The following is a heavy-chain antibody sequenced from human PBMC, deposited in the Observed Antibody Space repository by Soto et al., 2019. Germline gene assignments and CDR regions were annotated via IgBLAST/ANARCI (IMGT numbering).Heavy chain of an antibody. CDR1: GYTFTSYG. Sequence: QVQLVQSGAEVKKPGAPVKVSCKASGYTFTSYGISWVRQAPGQGLEWMGWISAYNGNTNYAQKLQGRVTMTTDTSTSTAYMELRSLRSDDTAGYYWARDLGPAARGPSYWFDPWGQGTLVTVSS. V-gene: IGHV1-18*01. CDR3: ARDLGPAARGPSYWFDP. J-gene: IGHJ5*02. CDR2: ISAYNGNT. D-gene: IGHD6-13*01.